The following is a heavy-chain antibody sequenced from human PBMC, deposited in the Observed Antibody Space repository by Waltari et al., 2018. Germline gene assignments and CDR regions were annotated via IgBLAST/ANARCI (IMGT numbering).Heavy chain of an antibody. V-gene: IGHV3-30*18. J-gene: IGHJ4*02. D-gene: IGHD6-19*01. CDR3: AKDETHQSSSGWIY. CDR1: GFTFSSYG. CDR2: ISYDGSNK. Sequence: QVQLVESGGGVVQPGRSLRLSCAASGFTFSSYGMHWVRQAPGKGLEWVAVISYDGSNKYYADYVKGRFTISRDNSKNTLYLQMNSLRAEDTAVYYCAKDETHQSSSGWIYWGQGTLVTVSS.